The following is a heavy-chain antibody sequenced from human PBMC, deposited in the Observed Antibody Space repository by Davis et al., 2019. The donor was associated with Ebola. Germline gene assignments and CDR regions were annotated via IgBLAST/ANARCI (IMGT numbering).Heavy chain of an antibody. D-gene: IGHD2-8*01. J-gene: IGHJ3*02. CDR3: ARDHQWVFDI. CDR1: GFTFSNFW. CDR2: ISGGSGAI. Sequence: GESLKISCEASGFTFSNFWMTWVRQAPGKGLEWVSYISGGSGAIYYAASVKGRFTISRDNAKNSLFLQMNSLRDEDTAVYYCARDHQWVFDIWGQGTMVTVSS. V-gene: IGHV3-48*02.